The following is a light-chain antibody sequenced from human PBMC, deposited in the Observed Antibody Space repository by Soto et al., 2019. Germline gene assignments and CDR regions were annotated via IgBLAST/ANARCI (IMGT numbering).Light chain of an antibody. CDR3: AAWDDSLSGVL. V-gene: IGLV1-44*01. CDR1: TSSIGSNT. J-gene: IGLJ2*01. Sequence: QPVLTQPPSASGTPGQRVTISCSGSTSSIGSNTVNWYQQLPGTAPKLLISSNTQRPSGVPDRFSGSKSGTSASLAISGLQSEDEADYYCAAWDDSLSGVLFGGGTKLTVL. CDR2: SNT.